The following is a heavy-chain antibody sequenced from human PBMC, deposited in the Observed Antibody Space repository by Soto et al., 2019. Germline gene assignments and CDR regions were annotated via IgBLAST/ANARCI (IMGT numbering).Heavy chain of an antibody. CDR3: ARENMAKHTMDYSNYSDAFDI. J-gene: IGHJ3*02. CDR2: IIPIFGTA. V-gene: IGHV1-69*13. Sequence: SVKVSCKASGGTFSSYAISWVRQAPGQGLEWMGGIIPIFGTANYAQKFQGRVTITADESTSTAYMELSSLRSEDTAVYYCARENMAKHTMDYSNYSDAFDIWGQGTMVTVSS. CDR1: GGTFSSYA. D-gene: IGHD4-4*01.